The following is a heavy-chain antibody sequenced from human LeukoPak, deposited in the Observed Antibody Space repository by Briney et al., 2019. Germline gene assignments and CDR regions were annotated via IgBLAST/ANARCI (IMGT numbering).Heavy chain of an antibody. CDR1: GFTVSSNY. J-gene: IGHJ4*02. V-gene: IGHV3-66*01. Sequence: GGSLRLSCAASGFTVSSNYMSWVRQAPGKGLEWVSVIYSGGSTYYADSVKGRSTISRDNSKNTLYLQMNSLKTEDTAVYYCTTLIAVALNSRNWGQGTLVTVSS. CDR3: TTLIAVALNSRN. D-gene: IGHD6-19*01. CDR2: IYSGGST.